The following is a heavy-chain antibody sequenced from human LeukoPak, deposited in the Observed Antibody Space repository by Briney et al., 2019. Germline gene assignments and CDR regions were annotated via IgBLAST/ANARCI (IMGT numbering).Heavy chain of an antibody. D-gene: IGHD1-1*01. Sequence: GGSLRLSCAASGFSFSNYAMSWVRQAPARGPEWVSSIRGGAETFYADSVKGRFTLSRDDSRNTVYLQMNNLRVEDTAKYYCAKANWVSNADAVWWGQGIQVTVSS. V-gene: IGHV3-23*01. CDR1: GFSFSNYA. CDR2: IRGGAET. J-gene: IGHJ4*02. CDR3: AKANWVSNADAVW.